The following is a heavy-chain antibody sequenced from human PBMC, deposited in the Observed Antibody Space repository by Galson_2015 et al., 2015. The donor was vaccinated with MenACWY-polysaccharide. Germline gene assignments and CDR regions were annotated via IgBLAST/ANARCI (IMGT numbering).Heavy chain of an antibody. CDR2: TYYRSKWYK. J-gene: IGHJ4*02. CDR1: GDSVSSHTAA. V-gene: IGHV6-1*01. D-gene: IGHD6-19*01. CDR3: ASQGIAVAGVIDY. Sequence: CAISGDSVSSHTAAWNWIRQSPSRGLEWLGRTYYRSKWYKYYAASVKSRITINVGTSKNQFSLQLTSVTPEDTAMYYCASQGIAVAGVIDYWGQGTLVTVSS.